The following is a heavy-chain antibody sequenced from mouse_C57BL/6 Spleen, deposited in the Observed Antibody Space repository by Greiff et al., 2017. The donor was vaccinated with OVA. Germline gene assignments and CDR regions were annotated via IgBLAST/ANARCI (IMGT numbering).Heavy chain of an antibody. V-gene: IGHV1-52*01. D-gene: IGHD1-1*01. J-gene: IGHJ2*01. Sequence: QVQLKQPGAELVRPGSSVKLSCKASGYTFTSYWMHWVKQRPIQGLEWIGNIDPSDSETHYNQKFKDKATLTVDKSSSTAYMQLSSLTSEDSAVYYCARDYYYGSSYVDYWGQGTTLTVSS. CDR3: ARDYYYGSSYVDY. CDR2: IDPSDSET. CDR1: GYTFTSYW.